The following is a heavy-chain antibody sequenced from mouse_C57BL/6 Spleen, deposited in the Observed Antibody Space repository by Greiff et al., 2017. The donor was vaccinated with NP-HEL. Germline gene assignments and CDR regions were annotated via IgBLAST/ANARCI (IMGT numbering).Heavy chain of an antibody. CDR3: ARSGNCYVSSYAAY. CDR2: IDPSDSET. J-gene: IGHJ3*01. D-gene: IGHD1-1*01. Sequence: QVQLKQPGAELVRPGSSVKLSCKASGYTFTSYWMHWVKQRPIQGLEWIGNIDPSDSETHYNQKFKDKATLTVDKSSSTAYMQLSSLTSEDSAVYYCARSGNCYVSSYAAYWGQGTLVTVSA. V-gene: IGHV1-52*01. CDR1: GYTFTSYW.